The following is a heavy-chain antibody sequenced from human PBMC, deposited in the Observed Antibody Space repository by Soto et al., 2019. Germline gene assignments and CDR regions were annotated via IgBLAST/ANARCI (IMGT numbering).Heavy chain of an antibody. Sequence: ASVKVSCKASGYTFTGYYMHWVRQAPGQGLEWMGWINPNSGGTNYAQKFQGRVTMTRDTSISTAYMELSRLRSDDTAVYYCARAATIFGVVTSFDHWGQGTLVTVPS. CDR3: ARAATIFGVVTSFDH. J-gene: IGHJ4*02. V-gene: IGHV1-2*02. CDR1: GYTFTGYY. D-gene: IGHD3-3*01. CDR2: INPNSGGT.